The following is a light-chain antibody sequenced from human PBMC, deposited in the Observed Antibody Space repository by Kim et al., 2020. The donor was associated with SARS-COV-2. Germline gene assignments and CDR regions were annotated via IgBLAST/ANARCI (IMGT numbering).Light chain of an antibody. Sequence: EIVMTQSPATLSVSPGEGATLSCRASESVSGSLAWYQNRPGQTPRLLIYGASTRATGIPARFSGSGSETEFTLSISSLQSEDFAVYYCEQYRKWPPTFGQGTKVDIK. CDR1: ESVSGS. CDR3: EQYRKWPPT. V-gene: IGKV3-15*01. CDR2: GAS. J-gene: IGKJ1*01.